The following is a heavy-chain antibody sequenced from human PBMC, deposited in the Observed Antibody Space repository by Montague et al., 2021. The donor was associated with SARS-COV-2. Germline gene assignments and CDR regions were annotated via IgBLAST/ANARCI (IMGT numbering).Heavy chain of an antibody. J-gene: IGHJ5*02. CDR1: GFPFSSYA. CDR3: AKRYCSGGSCYSGFDP. Sequence: YLRLSFAASGFPFSSYAMSWVRQAPGKGLEWVSAISGSGGSTYYADSVKGRFTISRDNSKNTLYLQMNSLRAEDTAVYYCAKRYCSGGSCYSGFDPWGQGTLVTVSS. D-gene: IGHD2-15*01. CDR2: ISGSGGST. V-gene: IGHV3-23*01.